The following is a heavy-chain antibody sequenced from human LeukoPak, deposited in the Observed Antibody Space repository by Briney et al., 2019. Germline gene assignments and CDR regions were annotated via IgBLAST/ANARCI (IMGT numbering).Heavy chain of an antibody. Sequence: PGGSLRLSCAVSGFTFSSYAMHWVRQAPGKGLEWVAVISYDGSNKYYADSVKGRFTISRDNSKNTLYLQMNSLRAEDTAVYYCASTQSPGVVVPAAIDDYWGQGTLVTVSS. CDR3: ASTQSPGVVVPAAIDDY. CDR1: GFTFSSYA. D-gene: IGHD2-2*01. CDR2: ISYDGSNK. J-gene: IGHJ4*02. V-gene: IGHV3-30-3*01.